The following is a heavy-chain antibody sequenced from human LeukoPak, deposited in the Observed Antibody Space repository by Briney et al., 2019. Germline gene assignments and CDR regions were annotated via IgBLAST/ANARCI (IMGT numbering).Heavy chain of an antibody. D-gene: IGHD3-22*01. CDR1: GGSISSGSYY. V-gene: IGHV4-61*02. CDR2: IYTSGST. CDR3: ARDFIGYGSSYYPMDV. Sequence: PSQTLSLTCTVSGGSISSGSYYWSWLRQPAGKGLEWIGRIYTSGSTNYNPSLKSRVTISVDTSKNQFSLKLSSVTAADTAVYYCARDFIGYGSSYYPMDVWGKGTTVTVSS. J-gene: IGHJ6*03.